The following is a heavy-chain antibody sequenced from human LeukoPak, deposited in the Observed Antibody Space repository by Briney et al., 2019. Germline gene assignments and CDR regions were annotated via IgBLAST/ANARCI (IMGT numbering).Heavy chain of an antibody. Sequence: PGGSLRLSCAASGFTFSSYWMSWVRQAPGKGLEWVANIKQDGSEKYYVDSVKGRFTISRDNAKNSLYLQMNSLRAEDTAVYYCARGIAARRLYFDYWGQGTLVTVSS. CDR2: IKQDGSEK. J-gene: IGHJ4*02. D-gene: IGHD6-6*01. V-gene: IGHV3-7*01. CDR1: GFTFSSYW. CDR3: ARGIAARRLYFDY.